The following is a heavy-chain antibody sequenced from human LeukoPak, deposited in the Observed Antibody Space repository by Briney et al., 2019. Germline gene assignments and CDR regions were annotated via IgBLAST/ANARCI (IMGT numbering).Heavy chain of an antibody. CDR1: GYSFNTYW. CDR2: IYPGDSDT. CDR3: ARRVLSRWQQAWYFDL. V-gene: IGHV5-51*01. D-gene: IGHD4-23*01. Sequence: GESLKISCKGSGYSFNTYWIGWVRQMPGKGLEWMGIIYPGDSDTRYSPSFQGQVTISADKSISTAYLQWSSLKASDTAIYYCARRVLSRWQQAWYFDLWGRGTLVTVSS. J-gene: IGHJ2*01.